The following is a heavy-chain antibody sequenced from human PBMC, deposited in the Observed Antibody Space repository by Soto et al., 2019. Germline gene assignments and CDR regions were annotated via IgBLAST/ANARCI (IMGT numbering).Heavy chain of an antibody. Sequence: SETLSLTCTVSGASISGFYWSWIRKSAGKGLEWIGRIYATGTTDYNPSLKSRVMMSVDTSKKQFSLKLRSVTSDDTAVYYCAKDVRDIAAFGTDRFDPWGQGTLVTVSS. CDR1: GASISGFY. CDR3: AKDVRDIAAFGTDRFDP. D-gene: IGHD5-12*01. V-gene: IGHV4-4*07. CDR2: IYATGTT. J-gene: IGHJ5*02.